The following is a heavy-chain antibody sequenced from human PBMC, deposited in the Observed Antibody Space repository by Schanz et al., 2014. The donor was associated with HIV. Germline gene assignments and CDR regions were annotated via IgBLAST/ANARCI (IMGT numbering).Heavy chain of an antibody. Sequence: EVQLLESGGGLVQPGGSLRLSCAASGFTFSSYTMTWVRQAPGKGLEWVSGIGGSRGGTYYADSVKGRFTISRDNSKNTMFLQMNSLRVEDTAIYYCTRVITRWFGEARYASDVWGQGTTVIVSS. V-gene: IGHV3-23*01. J-gene: IGHJ6*02. CDR1: GFTFSSYT. CDR2: IGGSRGGT. CDR3: TRVITRWFGEARYASDV. D-gene: IGHD3-10*01.